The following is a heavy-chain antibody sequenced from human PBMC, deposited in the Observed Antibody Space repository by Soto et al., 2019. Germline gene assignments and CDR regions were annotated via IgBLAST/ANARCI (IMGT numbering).Heavy chain of an antibody. CDR1: GFTFTNYA. V-gene: IGHV3-23*01. D-gene: IGHD2-15*01. CDR3: AQDCWPWGGCYSES. CDR2: IRGSGATT. J-gene: IGHJ4*02. Sequence: EVLLLQSGGGLTQPGGSLRLSCAASGFTFTNYAMTWLRQAPGKGLEWVSTIRGSGATTDYADSVKGRFTVSRDNSRNTLSLHMLSLRVEDTAVYYCAQDCWPWGGCYSESGGQGTLVTVSS.